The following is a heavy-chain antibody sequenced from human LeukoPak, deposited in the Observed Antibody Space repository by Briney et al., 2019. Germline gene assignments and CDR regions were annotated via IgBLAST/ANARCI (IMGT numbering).Heavy chain of an antibody. CDR1: GFTFSSYG. CDR3: AKDHYSSGWYFDY. CDR2: ISYDGSNK. Sequence: GGSLRLSCAASGFTFSSYGMHWVRRAPGKGLEWVAIISYDGSNKYYADSVKGRFAISRDNSKNTLYLQMNSLRAEDTAVCYCAKDHYSSGWYFDYWGQGTLVTVSS. J-gene: IGHJ4*02. D-gene: IGHD6-19*01. V-gene: IGHV3-30*18.